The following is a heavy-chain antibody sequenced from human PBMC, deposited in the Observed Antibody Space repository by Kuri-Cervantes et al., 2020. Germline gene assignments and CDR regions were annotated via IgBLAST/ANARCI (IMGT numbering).Heavy chain of an antibody. V-gene: IGHV3-13*01. CDR3: AKAWYSSSFFSSDYYYYYGMDV. D-gene: IGHD6-13*01. CDR1: GFTFSSYD. J-gene: IGHJ6*02. Sequence: GGSLRLSCAASGFTFSSYDMHWVRHATGKGLEWVSAIGTAGDTYYPGSVKGRLTISRENAKNSLYLQMNSLRAGDTAVYYCAKAWYSSSFFSSDYYYYYGMDVWGQGTTVTVSS. CDR2: IGTAGDT.